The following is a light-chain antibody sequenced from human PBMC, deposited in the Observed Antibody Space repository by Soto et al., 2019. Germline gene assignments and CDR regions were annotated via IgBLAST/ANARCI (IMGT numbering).Light chain of an antibody. CDR2: DAS. CDR1: QSISYF. CDR3: QQYTSYSRA. Sequence: DIQMTQSPSTLSASVGDRVTITCRASQSISYFLAWYQQKPGKVPKLLIYDASNLGSGVPSRFSGSGSGTHFTLTISGLQPDDFTTYYCQQYTSYSRAFGQGPKVDLK. J-gene: IGKJ1*01. V-gene: IGKV1-5*01.